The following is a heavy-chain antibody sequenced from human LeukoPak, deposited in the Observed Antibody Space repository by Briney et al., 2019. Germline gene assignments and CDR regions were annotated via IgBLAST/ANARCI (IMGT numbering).Heavy chain of an antibody. V-gene: IGHV3-33*01. CDR2: IWYDGSHR. Sequence: GGSLRLSCVASGFTFSSHGMHWVRQAPGKGLEWVAVIWYDGSHRNCPDSVKGRFTISRDNSKNTLFLQMDSLRVDDTAVYYCVRDNAAADGALDYWGQGSLVTVSS. CDR3: VRDNAAADGALDY. D-gene: IGHD5-24*01. CDR1: GFTFSSHG. J-gene: IGHJ4*02.